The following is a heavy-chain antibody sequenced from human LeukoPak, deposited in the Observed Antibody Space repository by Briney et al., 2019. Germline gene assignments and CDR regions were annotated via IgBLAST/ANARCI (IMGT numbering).Heavy chain of an antibody. Sequence: PGGSLRLSCAASGFTFSSYAMSWVRQAPGKGLEWVSGIIDSGESTYYANFAKCRFTISSDNSNNTQYLQINRLTAEDTAVYYCAKLGGQELHNYYVAVCGKGTSVAVSS. CDR2: IIDSGEST. V-gene: IGHV3-23*01. D-gene: IGHD3-16*01. CDR3: AKLGGQELHNYYVAV. J-gene: IGHJ6*03. CDR1: GFTFSSYA.